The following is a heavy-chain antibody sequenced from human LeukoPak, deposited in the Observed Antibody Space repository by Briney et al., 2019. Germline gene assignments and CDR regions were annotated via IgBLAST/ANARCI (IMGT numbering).Heavy chain of an antibody. D-gene: IGHD6-13*01. J-gene: IGHJ5*02. CDR3: ARSIAAAINWFDP. CDR1: GGSISSYY. Sequence: SETLSLTCTVSGGSISSYYWSWIRQPPGKGLEWIGYIYYSGSTNYNPSLKGRVTISVDTSKNQFSLKLSSVTAAGTAVYYCARSIAAAINWFDPWGQGTLVTVSS. CDR2: IYYSGST. V-gene: IGHV4-59*08.